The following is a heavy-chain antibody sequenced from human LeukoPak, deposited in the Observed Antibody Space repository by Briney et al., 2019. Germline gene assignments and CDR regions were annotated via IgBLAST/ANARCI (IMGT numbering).Heavy chain of an antibody. Sequence: GGSLRLSCAASGFTFSRYWMSWVRQAPGKGLEWVANIKQDGSEKYYVDSVKGRFTISRDNTKNSLYLQMNSLRAEDTAVYYCARELPDTTMVDFDYWGQGILVTVSS. CDR3: ARELPDTTMVDFDY. J-gene: IGHJ4*02. D-gene: IGHD5-18*01. CDR1: GFTFSRYW. V-gene: IGHV3-7*01. CDR2: IKQDGSEK.